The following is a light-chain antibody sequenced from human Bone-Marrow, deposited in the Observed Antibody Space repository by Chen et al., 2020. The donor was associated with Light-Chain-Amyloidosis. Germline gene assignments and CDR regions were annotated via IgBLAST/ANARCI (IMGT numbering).Light chain of an antibody. V-gene: IGLV2-18*02. CDR2: EVT. J-gene: IGLJ2*01. CDR1: SSDVGSYHR. Sequence: QSALTQPPSVSGSPGPSVTISCTGTSSDVGSYHRLSWYQQSPGTAPKLLIYEVTKLPSGVPDRFSGSKSGITASLTISGLQAEDDADYYCSSYTRTTTLIFGGGTKLTVL. CDR3: SSYTRTTTLI.